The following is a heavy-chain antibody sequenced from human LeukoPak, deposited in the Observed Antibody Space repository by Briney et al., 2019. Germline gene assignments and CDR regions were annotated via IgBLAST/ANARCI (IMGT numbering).Heavy chain of an antibody. CDR1: GFTFSSYS. D-gene: IGHD6-6*01. V-gene: IGHV3-21*01. CDR2: ISSSSSYI. J-gene: IGHJ4*02. CDR3: ARDLRQLVRLYYFDY. Sequence: GGSLRLSCAASGFTFSSYSMNWVHQAPGKGLEWVSSISSSSSYIYYADSVKGRFTTSRDNAKNSLYLQMNSLRAEDTAVYYCARDLRQLVRLYYFDYWGQGTLVTVSS.